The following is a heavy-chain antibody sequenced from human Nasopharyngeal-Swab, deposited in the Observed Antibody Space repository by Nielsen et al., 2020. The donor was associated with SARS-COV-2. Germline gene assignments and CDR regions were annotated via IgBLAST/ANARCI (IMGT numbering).Heavy chain of an antibody. J-gene: IGHJ4*02. V-gene: IGHV1-2*06. CDR2: TNPYSGGT. CDR3: ARDYCGGDCFPDS. D-gene: IGHD2-21*02. Sequence: ASVKVSCKASGYTFTGYYIHWVRQAPGQGLEWMGRTNPYSGGTSYAQKFQGRVSMTRDTSLSTAYMELSRLRSDDTAVYYCARDYCGGDCFPDSWGQGTLVPVSS. CDR1: GYTFTGYY.